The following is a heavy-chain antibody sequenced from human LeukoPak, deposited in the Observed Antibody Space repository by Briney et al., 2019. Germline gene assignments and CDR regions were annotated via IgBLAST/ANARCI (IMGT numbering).Heavy chain of an antibody. CDR3: ARHSSSLDP. CDR2: IYNSGTT. CDR1: GGSIRNSSFY. Sequence: SETLSLTCAVSGGSIRNSSFYWGWIRQPPGKGLEWIASIYNSGTTYYNPSLKSRITIFVDTSKNQVSLKLRSVTAADTAVYYCARHSSSLDPWGQGTLVTVSS. V-gene: IGHV4-39*01. J-gene: IGHJ5*02. D-gene: IGHD6-13*01.